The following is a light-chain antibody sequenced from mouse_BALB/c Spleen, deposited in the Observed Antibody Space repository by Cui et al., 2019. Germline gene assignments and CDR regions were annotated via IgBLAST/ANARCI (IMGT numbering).Light chain of an antibody. J-gene: IGKJ4*01. CDR1: SSISY. V-gene: IGKV4-70*01. Sequence: QIVLTQSPAIMSASPGEKVTMTCSASSSISYMRWYQQKPGTSPKRWIYDTSKLASGVPARFSGSGSGTSYSLTISSMEAEDAATYYCHQRSSYPFTFGSGTKLEIK. CDR2: DTS. CDR3: HQRSSYPFT.